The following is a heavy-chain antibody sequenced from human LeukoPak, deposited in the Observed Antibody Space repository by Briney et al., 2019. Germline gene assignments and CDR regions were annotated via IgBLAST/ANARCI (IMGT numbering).Heavy chain of an antibody. J-gene: IGHJ6*03. CDR1: GFTFSSYA. CDR3: AKEPRYEYYYYYYMDV. Sequence: GGSLRLSCAASGFTFSSYAMSWVRQAPGKGLEWVSAISGGGGSTYYADSVKGRFTISRDNSKNTLYLQMNSLRAEDTAVYYCAKEPRYEYYYYYYMDVWGKGTTVTVSS. CDR2: ISGGGGST. V-gene: IGHV3-23*01. D-gene: IGHD3-9*01.